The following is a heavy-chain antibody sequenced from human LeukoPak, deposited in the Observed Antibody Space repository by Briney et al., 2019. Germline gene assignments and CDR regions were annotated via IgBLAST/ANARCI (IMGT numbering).Heavy chain of an antibody. D-gene: IGHD3-10*02. Sequence: AGGSLRLSCAASGFTLSSDEMNWVRQAPGKGLEWVSYISSSGSTIYYADSVKGRFTMSRDNAKNSLYLQMNSLRAEDTAVYYCAELGITMIGGVWGKGTTVTISS. CDR2: ISSSGSTI. J-gene: IGHJ6*04. CDR3: AELGITMIGGV. CDR1: GFTLSSDE. V-gene: IGHV3-48*03.